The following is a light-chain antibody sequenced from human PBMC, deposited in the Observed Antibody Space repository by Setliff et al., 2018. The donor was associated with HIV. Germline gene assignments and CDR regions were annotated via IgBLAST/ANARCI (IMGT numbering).Light chain of an antibody. Sequence: QSVLTQPASVSGSPGQSITISCTGTSSDIGSYNFVSWYQQHPGKAPKLMISDVTRRPSGVSDRFSGSKSGHTASLTISGLQAEDEADYYCSSYTTSSTDVFGTGTKVTVL. CDR3: SSYTTSSTDV. CDR2: DVT. J-gene: IGLJ1*01. CDR1: SSDIGSYNF. V-gene: IGLV2-14*03.